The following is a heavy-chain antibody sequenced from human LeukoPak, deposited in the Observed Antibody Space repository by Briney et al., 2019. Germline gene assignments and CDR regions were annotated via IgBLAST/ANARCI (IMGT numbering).Heavy chain of an antibody. D-gene: IGHD3-10*01. CDR1: GGSFSGYY. CDR2: INHSGST. Sequence: SETLSLTCAVYGGSFSGYYWSWIRQPPGKGLEWIGEINHSGSTNYNPSLKSRVTISVDTSKNQFSLKLSSVTAADTAVYYCARFPVLLWLGELDYYYYGMDVWGQGTTVTVSS. V-gene: IGHV4-34*01. J-gene: IGHJ6*02. CDR3: ARFPVLLWLGELDYYYYGMDV.